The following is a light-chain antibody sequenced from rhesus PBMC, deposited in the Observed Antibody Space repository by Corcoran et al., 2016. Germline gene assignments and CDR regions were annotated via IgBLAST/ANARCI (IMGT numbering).Light chain of an antibody. CDR3: LQSSNWPLT. CDR2: GSS. J-gene: IGKJ4*01. V-gene: IGKV3-24*04. CDR1: QSVSSY. Sequence: EIVMAQSPAALALSPGERATLSCRASQSVSSYLAWHQQKPGQAPRLLIYGSSSRATGIPDRFSGSGSGTEITLTISSLEPEDVGVYFCLQSSNWPLTFGGGTKVEIK.